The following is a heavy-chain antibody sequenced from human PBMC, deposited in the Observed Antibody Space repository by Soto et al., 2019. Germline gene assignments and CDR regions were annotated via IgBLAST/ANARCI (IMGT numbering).Heavy chain of an antibody. D-gene: IGHD1-7*01. CDR1: GYTFTSHG. CDR2: INPNSGGT. V-gene: IGHV1-2*04. Sequence: GASVKVSCKTTGYTFTSHGISWVRQAPGQGLEWMGWINPNSGGTNYAQKFQGWVTMTRDTSISTAYMELSRLRSDDTAVYYCARDLNLITGTTYGMDVWGQGTTVTVSS. J-gene: IGHJ6*02. CDR3: ARDLNLITGTTYGMDV.